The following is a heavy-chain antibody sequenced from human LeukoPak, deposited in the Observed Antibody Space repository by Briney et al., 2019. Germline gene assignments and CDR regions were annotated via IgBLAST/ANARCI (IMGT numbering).Heavy chain of an antibody. J-gene: IGHJ4*02. CDR1: GGSFSGYY. CDR3: ARGRFGGRMSYYYGSGSAFDY. Sequence: SETLSLTCAVYGGSFSGYYWSWIRQPPGKGLEWIGEINHSGSTNYNPSLKSRVTISVETSKNQFSLKLSSVTAADTAVYYCARGRFGGRMSYYYGSGSAFDYWGQGTLVTVSS. CDR2: INHSGST. D-gene: IGHD3-10*01. V-gene: IGHV4-34*01.